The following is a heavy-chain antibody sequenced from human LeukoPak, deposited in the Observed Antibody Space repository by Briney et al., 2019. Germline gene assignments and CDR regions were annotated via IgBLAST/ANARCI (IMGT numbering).Heavy chain of an antibody. CDR3: ARDDGSSGYYFDY. CDR1: GFTFSSYA. V-gene: IGHV3-30*04. Sequence: GGSLRLSCAASGFTFSSYAMHWVRQAPGKGLEWVAVISYDGSNKYYADSVKGRFTISRDNSKSTLYLQMNSLRAEDTAVYYCARDDGSSGYYFDYWGQGTLVTVSS. D-gene: IGHD3-22*01. CDR2: ISYDGSNK. J-gene: IGHJ4*02.